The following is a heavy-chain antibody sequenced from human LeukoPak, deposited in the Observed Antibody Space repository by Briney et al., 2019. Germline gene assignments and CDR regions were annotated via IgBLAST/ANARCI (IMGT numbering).Heavy chain of an antibody. J-gene: IGHJ4*02. CDR2: ISWNSGSI. Sequence: GGSLRLSCAASGFTFDDYAMHWVRQAPGKGLEWVSGISWNSGSIGYADSVKGRFTISRDNAKNSLYLQMNSLRAEDTALYYCANGSHLPGDYFDYWGQGTLVTVSS. CDR1: GFTFDDYA. V-gene: IGHV3-9*01. CDR3: ANGSHLPGDYFDY.